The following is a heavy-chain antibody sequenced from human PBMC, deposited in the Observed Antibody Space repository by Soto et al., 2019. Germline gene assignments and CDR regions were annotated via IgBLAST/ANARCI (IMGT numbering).Heavy chain of an antibody. Sequence: QVQLVQSGAEVKKPGASVKVSCKASGYTFTSYVITWVRQAPGQGLEWMGWISAYNGNTNYAQKLQGRVTMTTDTSTSTAYMELRSLRSDDTAVYYCARGLVGATVYYYYGMDVWGQGTTVTVSS. CDR3: ARGLVGATVYYYYGMDV. V-gene: IGHV1-18*01. CDR1: GYTFTSYV. CDR2: ISAYNGNT. J-gene: IGHJ6*02. D-gene: IGHD1-26*01.